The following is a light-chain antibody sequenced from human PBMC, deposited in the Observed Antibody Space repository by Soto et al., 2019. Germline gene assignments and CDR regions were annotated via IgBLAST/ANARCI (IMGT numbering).Light chain of an antibody. J-gene: IGLJ2*01. CDR2: EGS. CDR3: CSYAGGIIFV. CDR1: SRDVGSYNL. Sequence: QSALTQPASVSGSPGQSITISCTGTSRDVGSYNLVSWYQHHPGKAPKLMIYEGSKRPSGVSNRFSGSKSGNTASLTISGLQAEDETDYYCCSYAGGIIFVFGGGTKLTVL. V-gene: IGLV2-23*03.